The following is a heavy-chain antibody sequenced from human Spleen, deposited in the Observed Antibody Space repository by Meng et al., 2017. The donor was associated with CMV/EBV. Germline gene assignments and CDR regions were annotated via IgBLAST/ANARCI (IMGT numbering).Heavy chain of an antibody. V-gene: IGHV3-11*04. J-gene: IGHJ6*02. CDR2: ISGYGSTI. D-gene: IGHD6-6*01. Sequence: GGSLRLSCAASGFTFGDYYMSWIRQAPGKGLEWISYISGYGSTIYYADSMKGRFTISRDNAKNSLYLQMNSLRAEDTAVYYCARDADSSSSYYHYYGMTCGAKGPRSPSP. CDR3: ARDADSSSSYYHYYGMT. CDR1: GFTFGDYY.